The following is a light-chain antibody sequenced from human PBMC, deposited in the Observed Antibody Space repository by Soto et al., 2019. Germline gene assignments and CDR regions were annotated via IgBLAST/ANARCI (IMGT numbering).Light chain of an antibody. CDR2: DAS. V-gene: IGKV3-11*01. J-gene: IGKJ4*01. CDR3: QQRSNWRVT. CDR1: QSVSSY. Sequence: EIVLTQSPATLSLSPGERATISCRASQSVSSYLAWYQQKPGQAPRLLIYDASNRATGIPARFSGSGSGTDFTLTISSLEPEDFAVYYCQQRSNWRVTFGGGTKVEIK.